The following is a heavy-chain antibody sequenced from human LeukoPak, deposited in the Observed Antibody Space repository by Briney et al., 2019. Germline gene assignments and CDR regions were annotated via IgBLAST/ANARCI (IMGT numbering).Heavy chain of an antibody. J-gene: IGHJ4*02. CDR1: GFTFSSYW. CDR3: ARGTSGYSYGPYYFDY. V-gene: IGHV3-21*01. Sequence: GGSLRLSCAASGFTFSSYWMSWVRQAPGKGLEWVSSISSSSSYIYYADSVKGRFTISRDNAKNSLYLQMNSLRAEDTAVYYCARGTSGYSYGPYYFDYWGQGTLVTVSS. CDR2: ISSSSSYI. D-gene: IGHD5-18*01.